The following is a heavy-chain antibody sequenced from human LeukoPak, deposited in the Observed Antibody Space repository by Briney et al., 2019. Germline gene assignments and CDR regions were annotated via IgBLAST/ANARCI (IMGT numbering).Heavy chain of an antibody. J-gene: IGHJ3*01. Sequence: SETLSLTCTVSGGSITSHYWSWIRQPPGKGLEWIGYIHYSGLSNYNPSLKSRVTLSVGTSKSQFSLKLSSVTAADTAVYYCARNYYDSRGEAFDVWGQGAMVTVSS. CDR3: ARNYYDSRGEAFDV. CDR2: IHYSGLS. D-gene: IGHD3-22*01. V-gene: IGHV4-59*11. CDR1: GGSITSHY.